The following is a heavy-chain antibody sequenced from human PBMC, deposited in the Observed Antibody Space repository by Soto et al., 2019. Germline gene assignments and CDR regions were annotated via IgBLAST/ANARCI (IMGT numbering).Heavy chain of an antibody. CDR3: ARYWWELPFDY. D-gene: IGHD1-26*01. Sequence: SETRSLTCTVSCGSISSGDYYWSWIRQPPGKGLEWIGYIYYSGSTYYNPSLKSRVTISVDTSKNQFSLKLSSVTAADTAVYYCARYWWELPFDYWGQGTLVTVSS. CDR1: CGSISSGDYY. J-gene: IGHJ4*02. CDR2: IYYSGST. V-gene: IGHV4-30-4*01.